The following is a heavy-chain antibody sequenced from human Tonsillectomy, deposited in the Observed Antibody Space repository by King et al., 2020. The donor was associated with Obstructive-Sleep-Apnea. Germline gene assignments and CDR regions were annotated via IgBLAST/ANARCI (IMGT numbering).Heavy chain of an antibody. CDR2: IYYSGRT. V-gene: IGHV4-39*07. CDR1: GGSISSSSYY. Sequence: QLQESGPGLVKPSETLSLTCTVSGGSISSSSYYWGWIRQPPGKGLEWIGSIYYSGRTYYMPSLKSRVTISVDTSKNQFSLKLSYVTAADTAVYYCARERAAGANCFDPWGQGTLVTVSS. J-gene: IGHJ5*02. D-gene: IGHD6-13*01. CDR3: ARERAAGANCFDP.